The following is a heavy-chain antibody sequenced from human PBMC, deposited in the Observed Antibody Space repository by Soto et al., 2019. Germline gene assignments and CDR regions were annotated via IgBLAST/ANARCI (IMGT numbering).Heavy chain of an antibody. J-gene: IGHJ5*02. CDR1: GFTFSSYG. CDR2: ISYDGSNK. Sequence: ESGGGVVQTGRSLRLSCAASGFTFSSYGMHWVRQAPGKGLEWVAVISYDGSNKYYADSVKGRFTISRDNSKNTLYLQMNSLRAEDTAVYYCVKIGTPLYGSGRSYFDPWGQGTLVTVSS. V-gene: IGHV3-30*18. D-gene: IGHD3-10*01. CDR3: VKIGTPLYGSGRSYFDP.